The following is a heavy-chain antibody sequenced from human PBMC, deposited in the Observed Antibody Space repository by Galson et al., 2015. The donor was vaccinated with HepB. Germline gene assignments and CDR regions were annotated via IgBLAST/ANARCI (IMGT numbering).Heavy chain of an antibody. Sequence: SVKVSCKASGGTFSSYAISWVRQAPGQGLEWMGGIIPILGIANYAQKFQGRVTITADKSTSTAYMELSSLRSEDTAVYYCARDLPREGDYYGLGSYYTGYYYYYRDVWGQGTSVTVSS. CDR2: IIPILGIA. V-gene: IGHV1-69*10. CDR3: ARDLPREGDYYGLGSYYTGYYYYYRDV. J-gene: IGHJ6*03. CDR1: GGTFSSYA. D-gene: IGHD3-10*01.